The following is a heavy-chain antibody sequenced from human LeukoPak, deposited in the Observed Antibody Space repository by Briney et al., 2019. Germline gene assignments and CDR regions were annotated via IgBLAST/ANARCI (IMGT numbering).Heavy chain of an antibody. CDR3: TPTSTAMVTNFYY. CDR1: GFTFSGSA. D-gene: IGHD5-18*01. CDR2: IRSKANSYAT. J-gene: IGHJ4*02. Sequence: PGGSLRLSCSASGFTFSGSAMRCVRQASGKELEWVGRIRSKANSYATAYAASVKGRFTISRDDSKNTAYLQMNSLKTEDTAVYYCTPTSTAMVTNFYYWGQGTLVTVSS. V-gene: IGHV3-73*01.